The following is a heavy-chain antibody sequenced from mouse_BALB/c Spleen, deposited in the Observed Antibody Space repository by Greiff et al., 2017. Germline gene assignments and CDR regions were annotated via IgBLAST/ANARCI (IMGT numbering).Heavy chain of an antibody. CDR3: ARVYYDYPYAMDY. V-gene: IGHV1-80*01. CDR1: GYAFSSYW. Sequence: QVQLQQSGAELVRPGSSVKISCKASGYAFSSYWMNWVKQRPGQGLEWIGQIYPGDGDTNYNGKFKGKATLTADKSSSTAYMQLSSLTSEDSAVYFCARVYYDYPYAMDYWGQGTSVTVSS. J-gene: IGHJ4*01. CDR2: IYPGDGDT. D-gene: IGHD2-4*01.